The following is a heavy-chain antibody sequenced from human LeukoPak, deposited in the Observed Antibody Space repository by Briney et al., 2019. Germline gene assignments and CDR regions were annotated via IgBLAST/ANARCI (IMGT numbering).Heavy chain of an antibody. CDR3: AKYPEYSSSWYGGFDY. D-gene: IGHD6-13*01. J-gene: IGHJ4*02. V-gene: IGHV3-23*01. CDR2: ISGSGGST. CDR1: GFTFSSYA. Sequence: GGSLRLSCAASGFTFSSYAMSWVRQAPGKGLEWVSAISGSGGSTYYADSVKGRFTISRDNSKNTLYLQMNSLRAEDTAVYYCAKYPEYSSSWYGGFDYWGQGTLVTVSS.